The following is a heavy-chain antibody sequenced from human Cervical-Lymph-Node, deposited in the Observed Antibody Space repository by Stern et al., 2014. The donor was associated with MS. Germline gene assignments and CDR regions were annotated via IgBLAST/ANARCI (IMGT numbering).Heavy chain of an antibody. CDR2: IYYSGST. CDR3: AREYCSSTSCYQWFDP. J-gene: IGHJ5*02. CDR1: GGSISSGGYY. D-gene: IGHD2-2*01. Sequence: QLQLQESGPGLVKPSQTLSLTCTVSGGSISSGGYYWSWIRQHPGKGLEWIGYIYYSGSTYYNPSLKSRVTISVDTSKNQCSLKLSSVTAADTAVYYCAREYCSSTSCYQWFDPWGQGTLVTVSS. V-gene: IGHV4-31*03.